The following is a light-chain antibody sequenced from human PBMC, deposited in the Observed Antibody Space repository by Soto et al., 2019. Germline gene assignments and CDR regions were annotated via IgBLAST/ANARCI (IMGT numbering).Light chain of an antibody. CDR1: SSDVGRYDY. CDR3: CSKAGTSPAV. CDR2: DVN. J-gene: IGLJ2*01. Sequence: QSALTQPRSVSGSPGQSVTISCTGTSSDVGRYDYVSWYQHHPGKAPKLLIYDVNKWPSGVPDRFSGSKSGNTASLSISGLQAEDEADYYCCSKAGTSPAVFGGGTKVTVL. V-gene: IGLV2-11*01.